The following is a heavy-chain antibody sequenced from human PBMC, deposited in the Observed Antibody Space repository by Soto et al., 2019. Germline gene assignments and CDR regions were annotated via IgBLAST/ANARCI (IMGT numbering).Heavy chain of an antibody. CDR1: GYTFTGYD. CDR3: ARARDQDIVVVPAAIGRMDV. V-gene: IGHV1-2*02. D-gene: IGHD2-2*01. Sequence: ASVKVSCKXSGYTFTGYDMHCVRQAPGQGLEWMGWINPNSGGTNYAQKFQGRVTMTRDTSISTAYMELSRLRSDDTAVHYCARARDQDIVVVPAAIGRMDVWGQGTTVTVSS. CDR2: INPNSGGT. J-gene: IGHJ6*02.